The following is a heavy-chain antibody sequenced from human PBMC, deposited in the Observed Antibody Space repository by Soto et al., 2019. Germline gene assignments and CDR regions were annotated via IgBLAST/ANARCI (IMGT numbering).Heavy chain of an antibody. D-gene: IGHD3-16*02. Sequence: QVQLVQSGAEEKKPGASVKVSCKASGYTFTSYGIQWVRQAPGQRLEWMGWINAGNGNTKYSQKFQGRVTITRDTAASTAYLELSSLRSLHTAVYCRLRADGLGFVAPWGQGLIVSVPS. J-gene: IGHJ5*02. CDR1: GYTFTSYG. CDR3: LRADGLGFVAP. V-gene: IGHV1-3*05. CDR2: INAGNGNT.